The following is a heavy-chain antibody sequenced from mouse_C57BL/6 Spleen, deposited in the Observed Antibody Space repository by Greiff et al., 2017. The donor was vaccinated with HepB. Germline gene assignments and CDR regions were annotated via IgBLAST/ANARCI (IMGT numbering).Heavy chain of an antibody. CDR1: GYTFTSYW. J-gene: IGHJ4*01. Sequence: QVQLQQPGAELVKPGASVKLSCKASGYTFTSYWMHWVKQRPGQGLEWIGMIHPNSGSTNYNEKFKSKATLTVDKSSSTAYMQLSSLTSDDSAVYYCARRGYYGSRTYAMDYWGQGTSVTVSS. CDR3: ARRGYYGSRTYAMDY. CDR2: IHPNSGST. D-gene: IGHD1-1*01. V-gene: IGHV1-64*01.